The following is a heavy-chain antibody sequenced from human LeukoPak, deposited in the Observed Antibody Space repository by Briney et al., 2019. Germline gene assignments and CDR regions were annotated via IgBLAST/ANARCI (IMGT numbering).Heavy chain of an antibody. CDR2: INPNSGGT. Sequence: EASVKVSCKASGYTFTGYYMHWVRRAPGQGLKWMGWINPNSGGTNYAQKFQGWVTMTRDTSIGTAYMELSRLRSDDTAVYYCARDRCSGGSCYSFDYWGQGTLVTVSS. CDR3: ARDRCSGGSCYSFDY. D-gene: IGHD2-15*01. J-gene: IGHJ4*02. CDR1: GYTFTGYY. V-gene: IGHV1-2*04.